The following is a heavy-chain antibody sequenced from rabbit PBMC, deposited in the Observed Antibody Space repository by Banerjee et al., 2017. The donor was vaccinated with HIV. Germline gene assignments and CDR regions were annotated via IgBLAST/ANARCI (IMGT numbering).Heavy chain of an antibody. CDR3: AREDYSYDDYGDYDL. D-gene: IGHD2-1*01. J-gene: IGHJ4*01. CDR2: IYTGSGST. CDR1: GIDFSSNYW. Sequence: QSLEESGGDLVKPGASLTLTCKGSGIDFSSNYWICWVRQAPGKGLEWIGCIYTGSGSTYYASWAKGRFTISKTSSTTVTLQMTSLTAADTATYFCAREDYSYDDYGDYDLWGQGTLVTVS. V-gene: IGHV1S40*01.